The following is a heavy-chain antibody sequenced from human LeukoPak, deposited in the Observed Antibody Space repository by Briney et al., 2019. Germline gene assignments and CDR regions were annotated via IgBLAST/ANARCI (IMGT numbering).Heavy chain of an antibody. V-gene: IGHV4-61*02. D-gene: IGHD3-10*01. CDR1: GGSISSGSYY. J-gene: IGHJ3*02. CDR3: ASYKGKDAFDI. Sequence: SQTLSLTCTVCGGSISSGSYYWSWIRQPAGKGLEWIGRIYTSGSTNYNPSLKSRVTISVDTSKNQFSLKLSSVTAADTAVYYCASYKGKDAFDIWGQGTMVTVSS. CDR2: IYTSGST.